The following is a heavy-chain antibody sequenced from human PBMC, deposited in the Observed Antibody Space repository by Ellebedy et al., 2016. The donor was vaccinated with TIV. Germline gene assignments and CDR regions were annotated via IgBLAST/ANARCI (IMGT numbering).Heavy chain of an antibody. CDR1: GFTFGDYG. CDR3: TRKKTTVVMFDY. D-gene: IGHD4-23*01. Sequence: GESLKISCAASGFTFGDYGMSWFRQAPGKGLEWVGFIRSKAYGGTAEYAASVKGRFTISRDDSQSIAYLQMNSLKTEDTAVYYCTRKKTTVVMFDYWGQGTLVTVS. J-gene: IGHJ4*02. CDR2: IRSKAYGGTA. V-gene: IGHV3-49*03.